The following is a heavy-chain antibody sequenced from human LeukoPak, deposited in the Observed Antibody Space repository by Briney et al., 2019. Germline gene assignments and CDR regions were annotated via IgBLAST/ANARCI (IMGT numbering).Heavy chain of an antibody. CDR1: GFTFSSYG. J-gene: IGHJ6*02. Sequence: PGRALRLSCAASGFTFSSYGMHWVRQAPGKGREWVAVISYDGSNEHHADSVKGRFTISRDSSKTTLYLQMNSLRDEDTAMYYCARDRGWVVAASRGMDVWGQGTTVTVS. D-gene: IGHD2-15*01. CDR2: ISYDGSNE. V-gene: IGHV3-30*03. CDR3: ARDRGWVVAASRGMDV.